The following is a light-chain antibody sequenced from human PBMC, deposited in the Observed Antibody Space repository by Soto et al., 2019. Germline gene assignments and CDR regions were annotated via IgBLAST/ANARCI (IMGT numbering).Light chain of an antibody. J-gene: IGLJ2*01. Sequence: QPVLTQSPSASASLGASVKLTCTLRSGHSRYAIAWHQQQPEKGPRYLMKLNSDGSHSKGDGIPDRFSGSSSGAERYLTISSLQSEDEADYYCQTWGTGIQVFGGGTKLTVL. CDR1: SGHSRYA. CDR3: QTWGTGIQV. CDR2: LNSDGSH. V-gene: IGLV4-69*01.